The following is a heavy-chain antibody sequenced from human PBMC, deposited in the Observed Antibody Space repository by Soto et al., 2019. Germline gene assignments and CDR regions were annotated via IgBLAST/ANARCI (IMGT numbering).Heavy chain of an antibody. CDR2: IYYSGST. J-gene: IGHJ5*02. Sequence: SETLSLTCTVSGGSISSYYWSWIRQPPGKGLEWIGYIYYSGSTNYNPSLKSRVTISVDTSKNQFSLKLSSVTAADTAVYYCARAQGNSGDREVRWFDPWGQGTLVTVSS. CDR1: GGSISSYY. CDR3: ARAQGNSGDREVRWFDP. V-gene: IGHV4-59*01. D-gene: IGHD7-27*01.